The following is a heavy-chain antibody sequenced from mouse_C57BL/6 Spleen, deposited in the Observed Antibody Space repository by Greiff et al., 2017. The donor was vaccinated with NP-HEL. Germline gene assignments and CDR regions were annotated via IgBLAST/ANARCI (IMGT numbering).Heavy chain of an antibody. CDR1: GYAFSSSW. J-gene: IGHJ4*01. Sequence: QVQLQQSGPELVKPGASVKISCKASGYAFSSSWMNWVKQRPGKGLEWIGRIYPGDGDTNYNGKFKGKATLTADKSSSTAYMQLSSLTSEDSAVYFCARLDYYGSSFYYYAMDYWGQGTSVTVSS. V-gene: IGHV1-82*01. D-gene: IGHD1-1*01. CDR2: IYPGDGDT. CDR3: ARLDYYGSSFYYYAMDY.